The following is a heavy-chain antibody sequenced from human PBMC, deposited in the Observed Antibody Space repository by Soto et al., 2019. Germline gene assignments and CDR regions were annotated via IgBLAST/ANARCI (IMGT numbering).Heavy chain of an antibody. Sequence: LRLSCAASGFTFSNAWMSWVRQAPGKGLEWVGRIKSKTDGGTTDYAAPVKGRFTISRDDSKNTLYLQMNSLKTEDTAVYYCTTHCGGDCYDAFDIWGQGTMVTVSS. V-gene: IGHV3-15*01. CDR1: GFTFSNAW. D-gene: IGHD2-21*01. CDR2: IKSKTDGGTT. J-gene: IGHJ3*02. CDR3: TTHCGGDCYDAFDI.